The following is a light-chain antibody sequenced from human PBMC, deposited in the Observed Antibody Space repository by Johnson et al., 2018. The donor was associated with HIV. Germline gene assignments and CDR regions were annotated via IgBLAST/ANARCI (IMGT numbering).Light chain of an antibody. V-gene: IGLV1-51*02. Sequence: QSVLTQPPSVYAAPGQRVTISCSGASSTFGDSYISWYQLLPGSPPKLLVFKNNERPTGIPDRFSGSNSGTSATLDITGLQTGDEADYSCATWDISLSTGGVFGTGTKVTVL. J-gene: IGLJ1*01. CDR2: KNN. CDR1: SSTFGDSY. CDR3: ATWDISLSTGGV.